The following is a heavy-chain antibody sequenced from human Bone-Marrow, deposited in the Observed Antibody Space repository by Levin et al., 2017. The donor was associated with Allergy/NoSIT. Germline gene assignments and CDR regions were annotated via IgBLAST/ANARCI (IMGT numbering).Heavy chain of an antibody. J-gene: IGHJ4*02. CDR1: GFTFSDYY. CDR2: ISSSGSTI. V-gene: IGHV3-11*01. Sequence: LSLTCAASGFTFSDYYMSWIRQAPGKGLEWVSYISSSGSTIYYADSVKGRFTISRDNAKNSLYLQMNSLRAEDTAVYYCAGISSGRLFDYWGQGTLVTVSS. CDR3: AGISSGRLFDY. D-gene: IGHD6-19*01.